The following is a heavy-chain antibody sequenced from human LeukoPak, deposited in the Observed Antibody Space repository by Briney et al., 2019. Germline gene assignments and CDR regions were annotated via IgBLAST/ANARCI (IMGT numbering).Heavy chain of an antibody. V-gene: IGHV4-39*01. CDR3: AQLKRFWTGYYFEQ. D-gene: IGHD3/OR15-3a*01. Sequence: PSETLSLTCTVSGVSIDSGADYWGWIRQTPGEGPEWIGTIYYNGLTYYSPSLTSRVTMSVDTSKNQFSLRLTSVTATDTALYYCAQLKRFWTGYYFEQWGQATLVAVSP. CDR1: GVSIDSGADY. J-gene: IGHJ4*02. CDR2: IYYNGLT.